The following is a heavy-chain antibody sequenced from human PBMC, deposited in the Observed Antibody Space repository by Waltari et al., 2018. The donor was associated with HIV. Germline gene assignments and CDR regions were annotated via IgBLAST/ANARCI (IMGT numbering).Heavy chain of an antibody. D-gene: IGHD3-16*02. V-gene: IGHV4-4*07. CDR2: IYTSGST. J-gene: IGHJ4*02. CDR3: AGTYYDYVWGSYRPPPFDY. CDR1: GGSISSYY. Sequence: QVQLQESGPGLVKPSETLSLPCPVSGGSISSYYWTWIRQPAGKGLEWIGRIYTSGSTNYNPSLKSRVTMSVDTSKNQFSLKLSSVTAADTAVYYCAGTYYDYVWGSYRPPPFDYWGQGTLVTVSS.